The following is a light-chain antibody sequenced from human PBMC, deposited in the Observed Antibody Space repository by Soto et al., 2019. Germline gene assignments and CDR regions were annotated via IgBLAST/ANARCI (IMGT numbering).Light chain of an antibody. J-gene: IGKJ3*01. Sequence: LTQAPCTLSSSPGQRATLSCRASHLVDSTKLAWYQQKPGQAPRLLIFGASNRATGIPDRFSGRGSGTDFILTINGLEPEDFAVYYCQQYGSSPLTFGPGTKVDIK. V-gene: IGKV3-20*01. CDR2: GAS. CDR1: HLVDSTK. CDR3: QQYGSSPLT.